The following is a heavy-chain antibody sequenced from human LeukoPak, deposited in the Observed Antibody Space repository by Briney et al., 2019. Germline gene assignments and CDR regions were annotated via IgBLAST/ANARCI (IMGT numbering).Heavy chain of an antibody. CDR3: ARDQNRAFDI. J-gene: IGHJ3*02. CDR1: GGSISSYY. CDR2: IFYSGST. Sequence: SETLSLTCTVSGGSISSYYWSWIRQPPGKGLEWIGYIFYSGSTNLIPSLKNRVTISVDTSNNQCSLKLRSVTAADTVVYYCARDQNRAFDIWGQGTMVTVSS. V-gene: IGHV4-59*01.